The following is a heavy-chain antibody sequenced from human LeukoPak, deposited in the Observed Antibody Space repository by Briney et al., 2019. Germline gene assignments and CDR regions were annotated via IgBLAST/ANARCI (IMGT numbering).Heavy chain of an antibody. V-gene: IGHV1-18*01. D-gene: IGHD5-12*01. CDR2: ISAYNGNT. CDR3: ARDLRGYTWLLHFDY. J-gene: IGHJ4*02. CDR1: GYTFTSYG. Sequence: ASVKVSCKASGYTFTSYGISWVRQAPGQGLEWMGWISAYNGNTNYAQKIQGRVTMTTDTSTSTAYMELRSLRSDDTAVYYCARDLRGYTWLLHFDYWGQGTLVTVSS.